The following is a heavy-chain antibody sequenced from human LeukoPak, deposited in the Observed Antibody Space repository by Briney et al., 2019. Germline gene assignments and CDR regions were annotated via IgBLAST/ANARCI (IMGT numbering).Heavy chain of an antibody. CDR1: GGTFSSYA. CDR3: AREGGYYYGSGSYYNHYYYYGMDV. V-gene: IGHV1-69*13. J-gene: IGHJ6*02. D-gene: IGHD3-10*01. CDR2: IIPIFGTA. Sequence: ASVKVSCKAPGGTFSSYAISWVRQAPGQGLEWMGGIIPIFGTANYAQKFQGRVTITADESTSTAYMELSSLRSEDTAVYYRAREGGYYYGSGSYYNHYYYYGMDVWGQGTTVTVSS.